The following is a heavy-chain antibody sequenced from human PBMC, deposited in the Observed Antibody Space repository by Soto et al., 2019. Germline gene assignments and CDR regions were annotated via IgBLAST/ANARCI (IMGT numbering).Heavy chain of an antibody. CDR1: GYTLTELS. V-gene: IGHV1-24*01. CDR2: FDPEDGET. Sequence: ASVKVSCKVSGYTLTELSVHWVRQAPGKGLEWMGGFDPEDGETIYAQKFQGRVTMTEDTSTDTAYMELSSLRSEDTAVYYCATEGATKPLDAVDLWCQGTMLTV. D-gene: IGHD1-26*01. CDR3: ATEGATKPLDAVDL. J-gene: IGHJ3*01.